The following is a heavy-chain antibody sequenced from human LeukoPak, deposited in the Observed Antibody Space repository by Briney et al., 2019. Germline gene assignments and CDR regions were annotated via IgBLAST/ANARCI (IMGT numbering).Heavy chain of an antibody. J-gene: IGHJ6*02. CDR3: ARVRSTSIYYYGMDV. V-gene: IGHV1-18*01. Sequence: GASVKVSCKASGYTFTSYGISWVRQAPGQGLEWMGWISAYNGNTNYAQKFQGRVTMTTDTSTSTAYMELRSLRSDDTAVYYCARVRSTSIYYYGMDVWGQGTTVTVSS. D-gene: IGHD2-2*01. CDR1: GYTFTSYG. CDR2: ISAYNGNT.